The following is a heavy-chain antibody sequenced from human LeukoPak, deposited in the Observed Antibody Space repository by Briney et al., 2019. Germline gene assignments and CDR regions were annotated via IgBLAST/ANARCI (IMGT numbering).Heavy chain of an antibody. V-gene: IGHV4-61*01. CDR3: ARALPRYCSGGSCSGTDPNWFDP. CDR1: GGSGSSGSYY. J-gene: IGHJ5*02. Sequence: PETLSFTCTVSGGSGSSGSYYWSWIRQPPGKGLEWIGYIYYSGSTNYNPSLKSRVTISVATSKNQFSLKLSSVTAADTAVYYCARALPRYCSGGSCSGTDPNWFDPWGQGTLVTVSS. D-gene: IGHD2-15*01. CDR2: IYYSGST.